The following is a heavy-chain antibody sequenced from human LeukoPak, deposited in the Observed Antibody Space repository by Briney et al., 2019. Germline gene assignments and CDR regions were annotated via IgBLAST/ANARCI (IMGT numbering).Heavy chain of an antibody. D-gene: IGHD6-13*01. V-gene: IGHV4-31*03. CDR1: GGSISSGGYY. CDR2: IYYSGST. J-gene: IGHJ3*02. Sequence: PTETLSLTCTVSGGSISSGGYYWSWIRQHPGKGLEWIGYIYYSGSTYYNPSLKSRVTISVDTSKNQFSLKLSSVTAADTAVYYCARAAAGTLLSHAFDIWGQGTMVTVSS. CDR3: ARAAAGTLLSHAFDI.